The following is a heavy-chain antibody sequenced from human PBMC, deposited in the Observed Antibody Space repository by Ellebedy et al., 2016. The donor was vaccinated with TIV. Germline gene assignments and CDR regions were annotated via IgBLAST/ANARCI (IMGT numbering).Heavy chain of an antibody. D-gene: IGHD5-18*01. J-gene: IGHJ4*02. CDR3: ARDSVGTGMGEPLDY. CDR2: IWYDGSNK. CDR1: GFTFSSYG. V-gene: IGHV3-33*01. Sequence: GESLKISXAASGFTFSSYGMHWVRQAPGKGLEWVAVIWYDGSNKYYADSVKGRFTISRDNSKNTLYLQMNSLRAEDTAVYYCARDSVGTGMGEPLDYWGQGTLVTVSS.